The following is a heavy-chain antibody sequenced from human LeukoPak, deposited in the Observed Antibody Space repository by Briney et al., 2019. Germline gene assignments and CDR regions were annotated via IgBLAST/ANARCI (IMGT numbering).Heavy chain of an antibody. CDR2: IYTSGST. CDR1: GGSISSYY. V-gene: IGHV4-4*07. D-gene: IGHD3-10*01. CDR3: AREGVLLWFGESTGEGFDP. J-gene: IGHJ5*02. Sequence: SETLSLTCTVSGGSISSYYWSWIRQPAGNGLEWIGRIYTSGSTNYNPSLKSRVTMSVDTSKNQFSLKLSSVTAADTAVYYCAREGVLLWFGESTGEGFDPWGQGTLVTVSS.